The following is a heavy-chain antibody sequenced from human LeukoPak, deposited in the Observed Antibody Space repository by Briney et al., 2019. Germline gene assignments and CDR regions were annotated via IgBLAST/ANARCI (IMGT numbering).Heavy chain of an antibody. J-gene: IGHJ4*02. CDR3: AKSDDYGGNSGPDY. CDR2: IRASGGST. V-gene: IGHV3-23*01. D-gene: IGHD4-23*01. Sequence: GGSLRLACAASGFTFSNYAMNWVRQAPGKGREGVSTIRASGGSTSYADSEKGRFIRSRDNSKNTLYLQMNSLRAEDTAVYYCAKSDDYGGNSGPDYWGQGTLVTVSS. CDR1: GFTFSNYA.